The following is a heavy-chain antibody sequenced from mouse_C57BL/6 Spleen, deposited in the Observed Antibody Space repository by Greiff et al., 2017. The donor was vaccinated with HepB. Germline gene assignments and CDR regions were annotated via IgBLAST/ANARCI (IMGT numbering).Heavy chain of an antibody. V-gene: IGHV3-6*01. J-gene: IGHJ2*01. CDR2: ISYDGSN. CDR1: GYSITSGYY. D-gene: IGHD1-1*01. CDR3: AREGITTDY. Sequence: ESGPGLVKPSQSLSLTCSVTGYSITSGYYWNWIRQFPGNKLEWMGYISYDGSNNYNPSLKNRISITRDTSKNQFFLKLNSVTTEDTATYYCAREGITTDYWGQGTTLTVSS.